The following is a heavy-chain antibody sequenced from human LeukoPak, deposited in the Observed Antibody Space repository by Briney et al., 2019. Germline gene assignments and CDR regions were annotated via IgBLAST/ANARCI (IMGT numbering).Heavy chain of an antibody. J-gene: IGHJ4*02. V-gene: IGHV3-21*01. CDR1: GFTFSSSW. Sequence: PGGSLRLSCVASGFTFSSSWMNWVRQAPGKGLEWVSSISSSSSYIYYADSVRGRFTISRDNAKNSLYLQMNSLRAEDTAVYYCATLPIVVVPAAMTGLYGSGSYYKTNFDYWGQGTLVTVSS. CDR3: ATLPIVVVPAAMTGLYGSGSYYKTNFDY. D-gene: IGHD2-2*01. CDR2: ISSSSSYI.